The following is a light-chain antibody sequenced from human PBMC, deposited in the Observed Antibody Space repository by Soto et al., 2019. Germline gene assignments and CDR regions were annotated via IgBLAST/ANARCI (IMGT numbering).Light chain of an antibody. CDR2: DVT. CDR3: SSYTDRSTLV. Sequence: QSVLTQPASESGSPGQSITISCTGTNSDIGDYNYVSWYQQHPGQAPKLIIYDVTKRPSGVSNRFSGSKSGNTASLTVSGLQADDEALYYCSSYTDRSTLVFGGGTKLTV. CDR1: NSDIGDYNY. J-gene: IGLJ3*02. V-gene: IGLV2-14*03.